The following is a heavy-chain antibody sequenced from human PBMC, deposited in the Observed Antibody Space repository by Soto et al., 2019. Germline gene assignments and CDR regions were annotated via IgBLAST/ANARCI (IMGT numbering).Heavy chain of an antibody. V-gene: IGHV4-34*01. CDR2: INQSGST. CDR3: ARNGSYYDFWNGHNSGGGMDV. J-gene: IGHJ6*02. D-gene: IGHD3-3*01. Sequence: QVQLQQWGAGLLKPSETLSLTCAVNGGSFSGYYWTWIRQSPGKGLEWVGEINQSGSTKYNLSLKSQVTMSVDTTKIPFSLQLSSVTVADTAVYYCARNGSYYDFWNGHNSGGGMDVWGQGTTVTVSS. CDR1: GGSFSGYY.